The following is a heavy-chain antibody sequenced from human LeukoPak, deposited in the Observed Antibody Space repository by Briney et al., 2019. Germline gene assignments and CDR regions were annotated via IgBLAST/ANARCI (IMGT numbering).Heavy chain of an antibody. Sequence: GRSLRLSCAASGFTFSSYGMHWVRQAPGKGLEWVTVISYDGSNKYYADSVKGRFTISRDNSKNTLYLQMNSLRAEDTAVYYCANGPGWPDSPDAFDIWGQGTMVTVSS. CDR3: ANGPGWPDSPDAFDI. CDR2: ISYDGSNK. D-gene: IGHD3-10*01. V-gene: IGHV3-30*18. J-gene: IGHJ3*02. CDR1: GFTFSSYG.